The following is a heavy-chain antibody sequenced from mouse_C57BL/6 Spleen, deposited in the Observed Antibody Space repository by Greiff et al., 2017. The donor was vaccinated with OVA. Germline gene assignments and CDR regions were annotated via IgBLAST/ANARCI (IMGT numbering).Heavy chain of an antibody. V-gene: IGHV3-6*01. D-gene: IGHD1-1*01. J-gene: IGHJ3*01. Sequence: EVKLMESGPGLVKPSQSLSLTCSVTGYSITSGYYWNWIRQFPGNKLEWMGYISYDGSNNYNPSLKNRISITRDTSKNQFFLKLNSVTTEDTATYYCANYYGSPFAYWGQGTLVTVSA. CDR3: ANYYGSPFAY. CDR1: GYSITSGYY. CDR2: ISYDGSN.